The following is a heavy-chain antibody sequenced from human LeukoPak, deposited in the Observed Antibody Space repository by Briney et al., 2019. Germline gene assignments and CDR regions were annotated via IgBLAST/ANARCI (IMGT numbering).Heavy chain of an antibody. CDR1: GGSISSYY. CDR3: AKVSAREYSSSLGRFDY. D-gene: IGHD6-6*01. Sequence: SETLSLTCTVSGGSISSYYWSWIRQPPGKGLEWIGYIYYSGSTNYNPSLKSRVTISVDTSKNQFSLKLSSVTAADTAVYYCAKVSAREYSSSLGRFDYWGQGTLVTVSS. CDR2: IYYSGST. V-gene: IGHV4-59*08. J-gene: IGHJ4*02.